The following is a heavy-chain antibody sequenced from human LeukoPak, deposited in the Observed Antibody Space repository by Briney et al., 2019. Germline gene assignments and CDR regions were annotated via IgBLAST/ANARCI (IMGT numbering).Heavy chain of an antibody. CDR3: AKDNIVATIPYDAFDI. Sequence: GGSLRLSCAASGVTFSSYAMSWVRQAPGKGLEWVSAISGSGGSTYYADSVKGRFTISRDNSKNTLYLQMNSLRAEDTAVYYCAKDNIVATIPYDAFDIWGQGTMVTVSS. CDR1: GVTFSSYA. D-gene: IGHD5-12*01. CDR2: ISGSGGST. J-gene: IGHJ3*02. V-gene: IGHV3-23*01.